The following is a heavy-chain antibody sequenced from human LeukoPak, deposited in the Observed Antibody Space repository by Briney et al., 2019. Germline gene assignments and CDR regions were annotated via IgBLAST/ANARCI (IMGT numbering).Heavy chain of an antibody. D-gene: IGHD6-13*01. CDR1: GLTFSNYA. V-gene: IGHV3-23*01. CDR2: ISGSGGTT. CDR3: AKGSAAAGRWYFDL. Sequence: GGSLRLSCAASGLTFSNYAMNWVRQAPGKGLEWVSGISGSGGTTYCADSAKGRFTISRDNSKNTVYLQMNSLRAEDTAIYYCAKGSAAAGRWYFDLWGRGTLVTVSS. J-gene: IGHJ2*01.